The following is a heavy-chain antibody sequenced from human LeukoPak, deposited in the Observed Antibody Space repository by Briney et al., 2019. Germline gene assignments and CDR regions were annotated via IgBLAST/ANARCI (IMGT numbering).Heavy chain of an antibody. V-gene: IGHV3-30*18. CDR3: AKDKGREGDY. D-gene: IGHD1-26*01. CDR2: ISSDGSEE. J-gene: IGHJ4*02. Sequence: GGSLRLSCAASGFTFSRYWMSWVRQAPGKGLEWVAVISSDGSEEYYADSVKGRFTISRDNSKNTLYLQMNSLRVEDTAVYYCAKDKGREGDYWGQGNLVTVSS. CDR1: GFTFSRYW.